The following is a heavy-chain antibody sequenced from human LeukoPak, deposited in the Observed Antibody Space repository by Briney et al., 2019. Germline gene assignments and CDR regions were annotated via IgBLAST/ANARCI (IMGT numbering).Heavy chain of an antibody. CDR1: GLTFSSYA. J-gene: IGHJ6*04. CDR2: ISYDGSNK. CDR3: ARERVVHYYYYGMDV. D-gene: IGHD3-16*02. V-gene: IGHV3-30*09. Sequence: PGGSLRLSCAASGLTFSSYAMHWVRQAPGKGLEWVAVISYDGSNKYYADSVKGRFAISRDNSKNTLYLQMNSLRAEDTAVYYCARERVVHYYYYGMDVWGKGTTVTVSS.